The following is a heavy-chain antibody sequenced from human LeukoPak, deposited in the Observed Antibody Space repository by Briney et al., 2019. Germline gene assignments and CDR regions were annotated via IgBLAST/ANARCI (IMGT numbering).Heavy chain of an antibody. Sequence: SETLPLTCAVYGGSFSGYYWSWIRQPPGKGLEWIGEINHSGSTNYNPSLKSRVTISVDTSKNQFSLKLSSVTAADTAVYYCARGRRIVVVPAAPRQAFDIWGQGTMVTVSS. J-gene: IGHJ3*02. D-gene: IGHD2-2*01. CDR3: ARGRRIVVVPAAPRQAFDI. CDR2: INHSGST. CDR1: GGSFSGYY. V-gene: IGHV4-34*01.